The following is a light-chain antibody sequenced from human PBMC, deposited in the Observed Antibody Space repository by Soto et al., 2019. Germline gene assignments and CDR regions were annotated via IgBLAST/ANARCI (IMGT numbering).Light chain of an antibody. Sequence: QSALTQPRSVSGSPGQSVTISCTGTSSDVGGYNFVSWYQQHPGKAPTLIIFDVSKRPSGVPDRFSASKSDNTASLTISGLQAEDEADYYFCSYAGSDTYVFATGTKLTVL. CDR2: DVS. CDR1: SSDVGGYNF. CDR3: CSYAGSDTYV. V-gene: IGLV2-11*01. J-gene: IGLJ1*01.